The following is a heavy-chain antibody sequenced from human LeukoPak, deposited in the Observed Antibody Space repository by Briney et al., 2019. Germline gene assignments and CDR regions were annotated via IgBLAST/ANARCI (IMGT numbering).Heavy chain of an antibody. CDR1: GGSISSYY. V-gene: IGHV4-59*08. D-gene: IGHD4-17*01. Sequence: SSEILSLTCTVSGGSISSYYWTWIRQPPGKGLEWIGYIFYRGSTNYNPSLKSRVTISVDTSKNQFSLKLNSVTAADTAVYYCARRGADDYGDHGFDFWGQGTLVTVSS. CDR3: ARRGADDYGDHGFDF. J-gene: IGHJ4*02. CDR2: IFYRGST.